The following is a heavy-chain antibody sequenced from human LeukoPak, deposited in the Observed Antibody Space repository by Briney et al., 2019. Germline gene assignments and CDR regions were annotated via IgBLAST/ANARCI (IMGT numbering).Heavy chain of an antibody. CDR2: IYHSGST. CDR1: GGSISSGGFY. V-gene: IGHV4-30-2*01. D-gene: IGHD3-10*01. J-gene: IGHJ2*01. CDR3: TRLDRFAGFWYFDL. Sequence: SETLSLTCTVSGGSISSGGFYWSWIRQPPGKGLEWIGYIYHSGSTYYNPSLKSRVTISVDRSKNQFSLKLSSVTAADTAVYYCTRLDRFAGFWYFDLWGRGTLVTVSS.